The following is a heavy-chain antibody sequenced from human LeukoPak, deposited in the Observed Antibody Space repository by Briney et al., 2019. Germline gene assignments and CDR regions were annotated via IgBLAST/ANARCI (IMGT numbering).Heavy chain of an antibody. Sequence: GSSVKVSCKASGGTFSSYAISWVRQAPGQGLEWMGGIIPIFGTANYAQKFQGRVTITADESTSTAYMELSSLRSEDTAVYYCARDRVAVAGTMGYYFDYWGQGTLVTVSS. V-gene: IGHV1-69*01. CDR2: IIPIFGTA. J-gene: IGHJ4*02. CDR3: ARDRVAVAGTMGYYFDY. D-gene: IGHD6-19*01. CDR1: GGTFSSYA.